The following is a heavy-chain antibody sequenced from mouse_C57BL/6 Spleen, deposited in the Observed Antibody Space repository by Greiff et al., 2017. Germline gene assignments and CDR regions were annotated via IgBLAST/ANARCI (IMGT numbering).Heavy chain of an antibody. CDR1: GYTFTDYE. CDR2: IDPETGGT. Sequence: VQLLQSGAELVRPGASVTLSCKASGYTFTDYELHWVKQTPVHGLEWIGAIDPETGGTAYNQQFKGKAILTADTSSSTAYMELRSLTSEDSAVYYCTSTYSNYVVAFADWGQGTLVTVSA. D-gene: IGHD2-5*01. CDR3: TSTYSNYVVAFAD. J-gene: IGHJ3*01. V-gene: IGHV1-15*01.